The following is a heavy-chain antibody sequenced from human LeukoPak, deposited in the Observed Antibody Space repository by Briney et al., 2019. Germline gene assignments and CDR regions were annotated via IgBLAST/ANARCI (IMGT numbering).Heavy chain of an antibody. CDR3: ARSPPSYYYDSSKAFDI. CDR2: INHSGST. CDR1: GGSFSGYY. D-gene: IGHD3-22*01. Sequence: SETLSLTCAVYGGSFSGYYWSWIRQPPGKGLEWIGEINHSGSTNYNPSLKSRVTISVDTSKNQFSLKLSSVTAADTAVYYCARSPPSYYYDSSKAFDIWGQGTMVTVSS. J-gene: IGHJ3*02. V-gene: IGHV4-34*01.